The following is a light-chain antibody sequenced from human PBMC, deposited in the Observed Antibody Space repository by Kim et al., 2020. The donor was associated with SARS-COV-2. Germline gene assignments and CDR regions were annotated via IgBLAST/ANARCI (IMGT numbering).Light chain of an antibody. Sequence: DIQLTQSPSFLSASVGDRVTITCRASQGISSYLAWYQQKPGKAPKLLIYAASTLPSGVPSRFSGSGSGTEFTLTISSLQPGDFATFDRKQVNSYLLFGPGAKMYIK. CDR3: KQVNSYLL. V-gene: IGKV1-9*01. CDR1: QGISSY. CDR2: AAS. J-gene: IGKJ3*01.